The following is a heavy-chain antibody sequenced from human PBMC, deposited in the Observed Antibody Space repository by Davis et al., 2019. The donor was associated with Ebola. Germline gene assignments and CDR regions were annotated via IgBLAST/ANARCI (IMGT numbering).Heavy chain of an antibody. Sequence: SETLSLTCVVSGGYFSTNYWTWVRQSPGKGLEWLGEISHTGSAKYNPSLESRATISVDTSKKQLSLRLSSVTAADTAVYYCARSGGYCSGGSCYRVRGMDVWGKGTTVTVSS. CDR3: ARSGGYCSGGSCYRVRGMDV. V-gene: IGHV4-34*01. J-gene: IGHJ6*04. CDR2: ISHTGSA. CDR1: GGYFSTNY. D-gene: IGHD2-15*01.